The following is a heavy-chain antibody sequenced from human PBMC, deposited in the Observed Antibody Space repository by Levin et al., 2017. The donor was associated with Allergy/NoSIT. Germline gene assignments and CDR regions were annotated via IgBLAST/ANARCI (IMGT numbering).Heavy chain of an antibody. D-gene: IGHD5-18*01. J-gene: IGHJ2*01. CDR1: GFTFRNYA. V-gene: IGHV3-30-3*01. Sequence: GGSLRLSCSASGFTFRNYAMHWVRQAPGKGLEWVAVISYDGSDKYYPDSVKGRFTISRDNSKNTLYLQINSLRPEDTAVFYCARDKRGYSYGIYWYFDLWGRGTLVTVSS. CDR3: ARDKRGYSYGIYWYFDL. CDR2: ISYDGSDK.